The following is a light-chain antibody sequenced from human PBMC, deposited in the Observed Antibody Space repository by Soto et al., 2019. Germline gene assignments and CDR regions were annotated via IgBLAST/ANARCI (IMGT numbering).Light chain of an antibody. CDR2: CAS. CDR3: QQYGSSPPIT. V-gene: IGKV3-20*01. CDR1: HSVSSSY. J-gene: IGKJ5*01. Sequence: EIVLTQSPGTLSLSPGERATLSCRASHSVSSSYLAWYQQKPGQAPRLLIYCASSRATGIPDRFSGSGSGTDFTLNISRLEPEDFAVYYCQQYGSSPPITFGQGTRLKIK.